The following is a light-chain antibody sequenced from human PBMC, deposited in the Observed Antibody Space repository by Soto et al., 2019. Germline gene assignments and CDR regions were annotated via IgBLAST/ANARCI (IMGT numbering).Light chain of an antibody. Sequence: QSGLTQTASVSGSPGQSITMSCTGSRSDVGGYNLVSWYQQHPGKAPKLLISDDNKRPSGVSDRFSGSKSGNTASLTISGLQAEDEGDYYCQSYDGNNVLFGGGTQLTVL. CDR3: QSYDGNNVL. CDR2: DDN. CDR1: RSDVGGYNL. J-gene: IGLJ2*01. V-gene: IGLV2-23*01.